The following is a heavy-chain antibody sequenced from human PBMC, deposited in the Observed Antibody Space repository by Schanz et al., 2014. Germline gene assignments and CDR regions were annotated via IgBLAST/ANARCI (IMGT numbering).Heavy chain of an antibody. CDR3: ARAGYDADNWFDP. CDR2: ISSASSTI. D-gene: IGHD2-2*01. CDR1: GFTFSSYS. V-gene: IGHV3-48*01. J-gene: IGHJ5*02. Sequence: EVQLVESGGGLVQPGGSLRLSCADSGFTFSSYSMNWVRQAPGKGLEWVSYISSASSTINYADSVKGRFTISRDNAKNSLFLQMNSLRAEDTAVYYCARAGYDADNWFDPWGQGTLVTVSS.